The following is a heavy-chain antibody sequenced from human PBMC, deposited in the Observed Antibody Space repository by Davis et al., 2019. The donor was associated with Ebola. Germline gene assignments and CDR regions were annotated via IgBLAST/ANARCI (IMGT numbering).Heavy chain of an antibody. D-gene: IGHD3-9*01. V-gene: IGHV3-30*04. CDR2: ISYDGSNK. CDR3: AKDHEEYYDILTGYYGFDY. CDR1: GFTFSSYA. J-gene: IGHJ4*02. Sequence: GGSLRLSCAASGFTFSSYAMHWVRQAPGKGLEWVAVISYDGSNKYYADSVKGRFTISRDNSKNTLYLQMNSLRAEDTAVYYCAKDHEEYYDILTGYYGFDYWGQGTLVTVSS.